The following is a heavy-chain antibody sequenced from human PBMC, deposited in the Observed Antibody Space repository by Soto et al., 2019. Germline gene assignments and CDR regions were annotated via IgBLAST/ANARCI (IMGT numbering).Heavy chain of an antibody. V-gene: IGHV3-23*01. J-gene: IGHJ5*02. CDR1: GFTFSSYA. Sequence: GGSLRLSCAASGFTFSSYAMSWVRQAPGKGLEWVSAISGSGGSTYYADSVKGRFTISRDNAKNSLYLQMNSLRDEDTAVYYCARGGKPLNLFDPWGQGTLVPVSS. CDR2: ISGSGGST. CDR3: ARGGKPLNLFDP.